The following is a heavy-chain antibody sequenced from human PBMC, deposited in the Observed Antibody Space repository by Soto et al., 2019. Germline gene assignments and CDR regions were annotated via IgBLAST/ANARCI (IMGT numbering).Heavy chain of an antibody. D-gene: IGHD6-19*01. CDR1: GFTFSSYG. J-gene: IGHJ4*02. V-gene: IGHV3-30*18. CDR3: AKGDSSGWSDY. CDR2: ISYDGSNK. Sequence: QVQLVESGGGVVQHGRSLRLSCAASGFTFSSYGMHWVRQAPGKGLEWVAVISYDGSNKYYADSVKGRFTISRDNSKNTLYLQMNSLRAEDTAVYYCAKGDSSGWSDYWGQGTLVTVSS.